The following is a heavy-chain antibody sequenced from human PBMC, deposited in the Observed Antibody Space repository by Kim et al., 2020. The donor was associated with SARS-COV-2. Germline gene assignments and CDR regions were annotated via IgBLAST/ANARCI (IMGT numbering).Heavy chain of an antibody. V-gene: IGHV4-34*01. Sequence: LKSRVTISVDTSKNQFSLKLSSVTAADTAVYYCARSVPMVRGVISWFDPWGQGTLVTVSS. D-gene: IGHD3-10*01. CDR3: ARSVPMVRGVISWFDP. J-gene: IGHJ5*02.